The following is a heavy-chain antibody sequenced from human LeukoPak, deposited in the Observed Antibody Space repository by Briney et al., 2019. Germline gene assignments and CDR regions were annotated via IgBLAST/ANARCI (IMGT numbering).Heavy chain of an antibody. D-gene: IGHD3-22*01. V-gene: IGHV1-2*02. J-gene: IGHJ4*02. CDR1: GYTFTDYY. CDR2: INPNSGGT. CDR3: ARDYDSSEYYNQDDY. Sequence: GASVKVSCKPSGYTFTDYYMHLVRQAPGQGLEWMGWINPNSGGTNYAQKFQGRVTMTRETSISTACMELRRLRSDDTAVYYCARDYDSSEYYNQDDYWGQRELVTVSS.